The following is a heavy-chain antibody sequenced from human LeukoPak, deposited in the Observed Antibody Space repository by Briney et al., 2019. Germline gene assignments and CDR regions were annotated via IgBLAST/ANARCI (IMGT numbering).Heavy chain of an antibody. CDR1: GFTFSSYA. V-gene: IGHV3-23*01. D-gene: IGHD2-2*01. Sequence: PGGSLRLSCAASGFTFSSYAMSSVRQAPGKGLEWVSALSGSGAGTYYVDSVKGRFTIYDDNTNTPLYLQMHSLRAEATAVYYCATSTRSQSFDYWGQGTLVTVSS. CDR3: ATSTRSQSFDY. CDR2: LSGSGAGT. J-gene: IGHJ4*02.